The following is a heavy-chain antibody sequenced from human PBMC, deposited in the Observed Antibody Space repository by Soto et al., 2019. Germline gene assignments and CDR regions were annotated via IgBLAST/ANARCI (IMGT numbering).Heavy chain of an antibody. CDR2: IYYSGST. Sequence: SETLSLTCTVSGGSISSYYWSWIRQPPGKGLEWIGYIYYSGSTNYNPSLKSRVTISVDTSKNQFSLKLSSVTAADTAVYYCARAPYYYGSGSYSYYFDYWGQGTLVTVSS. CDR1: GGSISSYY. D-gene: IGHD3-10*01. CDR3: ARAPYYYGSGSYSYYFDY. V-gene: IGHV4-59*01. J-gene: IGHJ4*02.